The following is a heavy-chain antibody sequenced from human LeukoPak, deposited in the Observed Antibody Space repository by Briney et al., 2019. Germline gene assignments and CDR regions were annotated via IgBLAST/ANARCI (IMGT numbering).Heavy chain of an antibody. V-gene: IGHV3-23*01. CDR1: GFTFSSYA. Sequence: GGSLRLSCAASGFTFSSYAMSWVRQAPGKGLEWVSAISGSGGSTYYADSVKGRFTISRDNSKDTLYLQMNSLRAEDTAVYYCAKDAVAGIAPNLDYWGQGTLVTVSS. D-gene: IGHD6-19*01. J-gene: IGHJ4*02. CDR3: AKDAVAGIAPNLDY. CDR2: ISGSGGST.